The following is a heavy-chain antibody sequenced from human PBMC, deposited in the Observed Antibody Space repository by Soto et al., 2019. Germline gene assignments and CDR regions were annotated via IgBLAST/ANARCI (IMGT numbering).Heavy chain of an antibody. D-gene: IGHD2-15*01. CDR1: GFIFSTYG. Sequence: QVQLVESGGGVVQPGRSLRLSCAASGFIFSTYGMHWVRQAPGKGLEWVAVISYDGNNEYYADSVKGRFTISRDNSKKTLYLQMNRLRGADTAVYYCAKDASQYCGGGSCHFDSWGQGTLVTVSS. V-gene: IGHV3-30*18. J-gene: IGHJ4*02. CDR2: ISYDGNNE. CDR3: AKDASQYCGGGSCHFDS.